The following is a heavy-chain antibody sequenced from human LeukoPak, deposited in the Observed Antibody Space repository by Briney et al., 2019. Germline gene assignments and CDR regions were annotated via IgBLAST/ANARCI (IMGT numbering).Heavy chain of an antibody. D-gene: IGHD5-12*01. CDR3: ARGAPTTRIGAGRFDY. CDR1: GYSLTNYY. Sequence: ASVKVSCKAFGYSLTNYYLHWVRQAPGQGLEWMGDINPSGGSTSYAQKFQGRITVTRDTYTNTVYMDLSSLRSEDTATYYCARGAPTTRIGAGRFDYWGQGSLLTVAS. J-gene: IGHJ4*02. V-gene: IGHV1-46*01. CDR2: INPSGGST.